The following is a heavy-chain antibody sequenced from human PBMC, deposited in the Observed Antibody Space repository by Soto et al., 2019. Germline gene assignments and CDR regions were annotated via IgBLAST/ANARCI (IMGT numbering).Heavy chain of an antibody. D-gene: IGHD3-3*01. CDR1: GGTFSSYA. V-gene: IGHV1-69*13. CDR3: ARSSPPFTIFGVVIQSYYYGMDV. Sequence: SVKVSCKASGGTFSSYAISWVRQAPGQGLEWMGGIIPIFGTANYAQKFQGRVTITADESTSTAYMELSSLRSEDTAVYYCARSSPPFTIFGVVIQSYYYGMDVWGQGTTVTVSS. CDR2: IIPIFGTA. J-gene: IGHJ6*02.